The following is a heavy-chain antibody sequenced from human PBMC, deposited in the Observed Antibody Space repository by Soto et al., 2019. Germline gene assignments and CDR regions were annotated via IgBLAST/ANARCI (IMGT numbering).Heavy chain of an antibody. CDR3: ARDALSYDYGDDAPPYYYCYMDV. D-gene: IGHD4-17*01. V-gene: IGHV1-69*08. J-gene: IGHJ6*03. CDR2: IIPILGIA. Sequence: QVQLVQSGAEVKKPGSSVKVSCKASGGTFSSYTISWVRQAPGQGLEWMGRIIPILGIANYAQKFQGRVTITADKPTSTAYMELSSLRSEDTAVYYCARDALSYDYGDDAPPYYYCYMDVWGKGTTVTVSS. CDR1: GGTFSSYT.